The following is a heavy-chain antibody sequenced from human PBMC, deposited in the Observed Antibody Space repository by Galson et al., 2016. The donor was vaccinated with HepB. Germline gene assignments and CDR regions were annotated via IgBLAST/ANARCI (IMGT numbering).Heavy chain of an antibody. CDR2: IYTGGNT. V-gene: IGHV3-53*01. CDR3: ARDRDGNSGADY. Sequence: SLRLSCAASGITVSSNYMSWVRQAPGKGLEWVSVIYTGGNTYYSDSVKGRFTTPTDNSKNTLYLQMNNRRAEDTALYYCARDRDGNSGADYWGQGTLVTVSS. J-gene: IGHJ4*02. D-gene: IGHD4-23*01. CDR1: GITVSSNY.